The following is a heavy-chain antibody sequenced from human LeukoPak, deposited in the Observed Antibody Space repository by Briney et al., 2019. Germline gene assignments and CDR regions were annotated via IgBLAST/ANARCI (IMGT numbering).Heavy chain of an antibody. V-gene: IGHV1-2*02. D-gene: IGHD6-25*01. Sequence: GASVKVSCKASGYTFTGYYMHWVRQAPGQGLEWMGWISPNSGGTNYAQNFQGRVTMTRDTSISTAYMELSRLRSDDTAVYYCARETTAAGTIDYWGQGTLVTVSS. J-gene: IGHJ4*02. CDR3: ARETTAAGTIDY. CDR2: ISPNSGGT. CDR1: GYTFTGYY.